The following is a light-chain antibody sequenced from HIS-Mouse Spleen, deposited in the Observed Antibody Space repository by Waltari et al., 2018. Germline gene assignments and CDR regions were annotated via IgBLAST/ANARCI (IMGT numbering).Light chain of an antibody. CDR2: EGS. Sequence: QSALTQPASVSGSPGQSITISCTGTSRHAGSYNLLFLYQQHPGKAPKLMIYEGSKRPSGVSNRFSGSKSGNTASLTISGLQAEDEADYYCCSYAGSSTYWVFGGGTKLTVL. V-gene: IGLV2-23*01. CDR3: CSYAGSSTYWV. CDR1: SRHAGSYNL. J-gene: IGLJ3*02.